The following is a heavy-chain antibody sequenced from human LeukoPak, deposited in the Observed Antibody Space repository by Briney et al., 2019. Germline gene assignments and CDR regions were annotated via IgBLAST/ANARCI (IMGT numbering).Heavy chain of an antibody. J-gene: IGHJ4*02. CDR1: GFTFSNYA. V-gene: IGHV3-30-3*01. CDR2: ISYDGSNK. CDR3: AREGRYYGSAIYPYYFDY. Sequence: GGSLRLSCAASGFTFSNYAMYWVRQAPVKGLEWVAVISYDGSNKYYADSVKGRFTISRDNSKNTLYLQMDSLGAEDTAVYYCAREGRYYGSAIYPYYFDYWGQGTLVTVSS. D-gene: IGHD3-10*01.